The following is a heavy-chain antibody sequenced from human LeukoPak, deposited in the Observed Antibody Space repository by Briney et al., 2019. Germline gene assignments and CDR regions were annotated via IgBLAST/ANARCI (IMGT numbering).Heavy chain of an antibody. CDR2: MNPNSGNT. CDR1: GYTFTSYD. CDR3: ARVLGNCSSTSCRYYYYYYMDV. J-gene: IGHJ6*03. D-gene: IGHD2-2*01. V-gene: IGHV1-8*01. Sequence: ASVKVSCKASGYTFTSYDINWVRQATGQGLEWMGWMNPNSGNTGYAQKFQGRVTMTRNTSISTAYMELSSLRSEDTAVYYCARVLGNCSSTSCRYYYYYYMDVWGKGTTVTVSS.